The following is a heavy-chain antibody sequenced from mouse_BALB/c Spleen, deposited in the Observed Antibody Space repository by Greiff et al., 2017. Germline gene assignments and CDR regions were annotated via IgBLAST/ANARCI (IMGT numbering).Heavy chain of an antibody. V-gene: IGHV5-17*02. J-gene: IGHJ4*01. CDR1: GFTFSSFG. CDR2: ISSGSSTI. Sequence: EVKVVESGGGLVQPGGSRKLSCAPSGFTFSSFGMHWVRQAPEKGLEWVAYISSGSSTIYYADTVKGRFTISRDNPKNTLFLQMTSLRSEDTAMYYCARKYGNLYAMDYWGQGTSVTVSS. D-gene: IGHD2-10*02. CDR3: ARKYGNLYAMDY.